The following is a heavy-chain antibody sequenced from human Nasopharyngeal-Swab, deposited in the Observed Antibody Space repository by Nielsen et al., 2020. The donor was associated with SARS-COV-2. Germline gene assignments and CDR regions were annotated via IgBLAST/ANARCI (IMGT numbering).Heavy chain of an antibody. D-gene: IGHD1-1*01. V-gene: IGHV1-69*13. CDR3: ARDQTGTGYYYYYMDV. J-gene: IGHJ6*03. CDR1: GGTFSSYA. CDR2: IIPMFGTP. Sequence: SVKVSCKASGGTFSSYAISWVRQAPGQGLEWMGGIIPMFGTPSYAQKFQGRVTITADESTSTAYMELSSLRSEDTAVYYCARDQTGTGYYYYYMDVGGKGTTVTVSS.